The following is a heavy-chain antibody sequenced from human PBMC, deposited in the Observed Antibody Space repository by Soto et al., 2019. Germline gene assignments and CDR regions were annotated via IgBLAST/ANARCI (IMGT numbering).Heavy chain of an antibody. J-gene: IGHJ4*02. V-gene: IGHV1-8*01. CDR1: GYTFTTYD. Sequence: ASVKVSCKASGYTFTTYDIHWVRQATGHGLEWMGWMNPYNGNTGYAQNFQGRVTMTRDTSISTVYMELSSLKSEDTAVYYCATPTPIRGAMITNINFDFWGQGTPVTVSS. D-gene: IGHD3-10*01. CDR2: MNPYNGNT. CDR3: ATPTPIRGAMITNINFDF.